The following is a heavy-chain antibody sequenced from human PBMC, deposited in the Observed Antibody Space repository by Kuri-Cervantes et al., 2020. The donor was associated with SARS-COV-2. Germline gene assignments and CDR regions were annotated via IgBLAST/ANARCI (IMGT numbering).Heavy chain of an antibody. Sequence: SETLSLTCAVSGGSISSGGYSWSWIRQPPGKGLEWIGYIYHSGGTYYNPSLKSRVTISVDRSKNQFSLKLSSVTAADTAVYYCARVDPPLIDSSGLTGIDYWGQGTLVTVSS. J-gene: IGHJ4*02. CDR1: GGSISSGGYS. V-gene: IGHV4-30-2*01. CDR2: IYHSGGT. CDR3: ARVDPPLIDSSGLTGIDY. D-gene: IGHD6-19*01.